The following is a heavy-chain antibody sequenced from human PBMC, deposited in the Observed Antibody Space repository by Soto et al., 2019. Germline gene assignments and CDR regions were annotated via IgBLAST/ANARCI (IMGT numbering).Heavy chain of an antibody. J-gene: IGHJ6*02. CDR3: ARQGTGTTRYDYYYYYGMDV. CDR1: GYSFTSYW. V-gene: IGHV5-51*01. D-gene: IGHD1-1*01. Sequence: PGESLKISCMGSGYSFTSYWIGWVRQMPGKGLEWMGIIYPGDSDTRYSPSFQGQVTISADKSISTAYLQWSSLKASDTAMYYCARQGTGTTRYDYYYYYGMDVWGQGTKVTVSS. CDR2: IYPGDSDT.